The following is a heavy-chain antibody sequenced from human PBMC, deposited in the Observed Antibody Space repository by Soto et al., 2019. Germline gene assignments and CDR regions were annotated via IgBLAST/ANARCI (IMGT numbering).Heavy chain of an antibody. CDR2: IYTSGST. Sequence: SETLSLTCTVSGGSISSYYWSWIRQPAGKGLEWIGRIYTSGSTNYNPSLKSRVTMSVDASKNQFSLKLSSVTAADTAVYYCARADLWSGYSNWFDPWGQGTLVTVS. V-gene: IGHV4-4*07. CDR3: ARADLWSGYSNWFDP. D-gene: IGHD3-3*01. CDR1: GGSISSYY. J-gene: IGHJ5*02.